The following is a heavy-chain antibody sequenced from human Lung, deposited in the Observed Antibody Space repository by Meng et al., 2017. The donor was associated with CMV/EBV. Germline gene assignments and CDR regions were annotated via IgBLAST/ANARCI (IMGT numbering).Heavy chain of an antibody. CDR2: ISGNNQNA. V-gene: IGHV1-18*01. CDR3: ARSRVLSSSPSRPPTYGMDV. Sequence: ASXXVSXKTSGYTFSTYGLSWVRQAPGQGLEWIGWISGNNQNAKNAQKFEGRVTVTADSSTGTAHMELSSLRSEDTAVYYCARSRVLSSSPSRPPTYGMDVWGQGXTVTVSS. J-gene: IGHJ6*02. D-gene: IGHD2-2*01. CDR1: GYTFSTYG.